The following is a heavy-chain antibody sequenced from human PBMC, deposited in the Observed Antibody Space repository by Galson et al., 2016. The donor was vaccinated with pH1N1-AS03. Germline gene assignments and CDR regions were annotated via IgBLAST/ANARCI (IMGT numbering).Heavy chain of an antibody. D-gene: IGHD2-2*01. Sequence: SLRLSCAASGFIFNNHWMHWVRQPPGEGLVWVSRIDNDGRNTDYADSVKGRFIISRDNAKNTLYLEMNSLRADDTAVYFCARRNPNPNFAIWYQHDYGMDVWGQGTTVTVSS. CDR2: IDNDGRNT. CDR1: GFIFNNHW. CDR3: ARRNPNPNFAIWYQHDYGMDV. J-gene: IGHJ6*02. V-gene: IGHV3-74*01.